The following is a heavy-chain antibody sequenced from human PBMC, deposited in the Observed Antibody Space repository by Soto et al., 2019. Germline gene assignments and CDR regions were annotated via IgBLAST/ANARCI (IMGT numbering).Heavy chain of an antibody. Sequence: PGGSLRPSCSASGFTVSSNYMSWVRQAPGKGLEWVSVIYSGGSTYYADSVKGRFTISRDNSKNTLYLQMNSLRAEDTAVYYCARGYILTGNTFWGQGTLVTVSS. CDR2: IYSGGST. D-gene: IGHD3-9*01. CDR1: GFTVSSNY. CDR3: ARGYILTGNTF. V-gene: IGHV3-53*01. J-gene: IGHJ4*02.